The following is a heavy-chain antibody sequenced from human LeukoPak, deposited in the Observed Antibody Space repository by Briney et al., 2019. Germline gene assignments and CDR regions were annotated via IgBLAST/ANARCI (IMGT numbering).Heavy chain of an antibody. D-gene: IGHD2-21*01. CDR1: GFTFSSYG. J-gene: IGHJ4*02. Sequence: GGSLRLSCAASGFTFSSYGMSWVRQAPGKGLEWVSAISGSGGSTYYADSVKGQFTISRDNSKNTLYLQMNRLRAEDAAVYYCAKAPVTTCSGAYCYPFDYWGQGTLVTVSS. CDR2: ISGSGGST. V-gene: IGHV3-23*01. CDR3: AKAPVTTCSGAYCYPFDY.